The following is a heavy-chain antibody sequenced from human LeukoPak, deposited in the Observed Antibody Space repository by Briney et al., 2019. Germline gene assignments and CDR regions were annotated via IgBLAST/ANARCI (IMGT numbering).Heavy chain of an antibody. CDR1: GFTFSSYW. V-gene: IGHV3-7*01. D-gene: IGHD3-10*01. CDR2: IKQDGSEK. J-gene: IGHJ3*02. CDR3: ARDRRWFGETNAFDI. Sequence: GGSLRLSCAASGFTFSSYWMSWVRQAPGKGLEWVSNIKQDGSEKYYVDSVKGRFTISRDNAKNSLYLQMNNLRAEDTAVYYCARDRRWFGETNAFDIWGQGTMVTVSS.